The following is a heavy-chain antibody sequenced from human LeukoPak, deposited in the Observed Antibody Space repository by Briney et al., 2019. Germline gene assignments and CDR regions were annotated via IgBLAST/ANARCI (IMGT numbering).Heavy chain of an antibody. J-gene: IGHJ5*02. CDR1: GGSISSGSYY. V-gene: IGHV4-61*02. D-gene: IGHD3-16*01. CDR3: ARDLGSQSWGLYNWFDP. Sequence: SQTLSLTCTVSGGSISSGSYYWSWIRQPAGKGLEWIGRIYTSGSTNYNPSLKSRVTISVDTSKNQFSLKLSSVTAADTAVYYCARDLGSQSWGLYNWFDPWGQGTLVTVSS. CDR2: IYTSGST.